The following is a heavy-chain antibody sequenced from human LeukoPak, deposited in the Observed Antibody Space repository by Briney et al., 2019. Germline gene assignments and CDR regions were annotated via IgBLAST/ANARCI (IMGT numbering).Heavy chain of an antibody. Sequence: SVXVSCKASGYTFTGYYMHWVRQAPGQGLEWMGWINPNGGGTKYEQKFQGRVTMTRDTSISTAYMELSSLRSDDTAVYYCARATYYGSAFDYWGQGTLVTVSS. CDR3: ARATYYGSAFDY. J-gene: IGHJ4*02. CDR2: INPNGGGT. CDR1: GYTFTGYY. D-gene: IGHD3-10*01. V-gene: IGHV1-2*02.